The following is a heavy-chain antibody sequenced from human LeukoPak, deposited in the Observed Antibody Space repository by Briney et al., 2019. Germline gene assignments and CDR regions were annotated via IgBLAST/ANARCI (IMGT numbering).Heavy chain of an antibody. Sequence: SGPALVKPTQTLTLTCTFSGFSLNTSGVCVSWIRQPPGKALEWLARIGWDDDKYYSTSLKTRLTISKDTSGNQVVLTMTNVDPVDTGTYYCTRLDAGTFDSWGQGTLVTVSS. J-gene: IGHJ4*02. CDR2: IGWDDDK. V-gene: IGHV2-70*11. CDR3: TRLDAGTFDS. D-gene: IGHD3-10*01. CDR1: GFSLNTSGVC.